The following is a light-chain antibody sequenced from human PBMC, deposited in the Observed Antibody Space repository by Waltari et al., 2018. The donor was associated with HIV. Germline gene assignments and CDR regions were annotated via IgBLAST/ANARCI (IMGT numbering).Light chain of an antibody. Sequence: QSALTQPRSVSGSPGQSVTISCTGTSSDVGGYNYVSWYQQNPGKAPKFIIYDVTKRPSWVPDRFSGSKSGNTASRTISGLQAEDEADYYCCSYAGNYPVLFGGGTKLTVL. J-gene: IGLJ3*02. CDR1: SSDVGGYNY. CDR2: DVT. V-gene: IGLV2-11*01. CDR3: CSYAGNYPVL.